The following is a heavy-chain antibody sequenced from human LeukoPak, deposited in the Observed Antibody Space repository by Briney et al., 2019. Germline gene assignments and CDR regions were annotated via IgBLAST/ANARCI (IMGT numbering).Heavy chain of an antibody. CDR3: ARDRRVYYDSSGYYHFDY. J-gene: IGHJ4*02. CDR1: GYTFTSYG. D-gene: IGHD3-22*01. V-gene: IGHV1-18*01. CDR2: ISAYNGST. Sequence: DSVKVSCKASGYTFTSYGISWVRQAPGQGLEWMGWISAYNGSTNYAQKLQGRVTMTTDTSTSTAYMELRSLRSDDTAVYHCARDRRVYYDSSGYYHFDYWGQGTLVTVSS.